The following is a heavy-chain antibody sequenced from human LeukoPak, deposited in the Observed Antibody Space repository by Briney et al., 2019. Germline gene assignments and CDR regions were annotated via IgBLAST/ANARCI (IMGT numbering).Heavy chain of an antibody. CDR3: AWVAGGLERPYNWFDL. CDR2: INPNSGGT. Sequence: GASVKVSCKASGYTFTGYYMHWVRQAPGQGLEWMGWINPNSGGTNYAQKFQGRVTMTRDTSISTAYMELSRLRSDDTAVYYGAWVAGGLERPYNWFDLWGQGTLVSVSS. D-gene: IGHD1-1*01. CDR1: GYTFTGYY. J-gene: IGHJ5*02. V-gene: IGHV1-2*02.